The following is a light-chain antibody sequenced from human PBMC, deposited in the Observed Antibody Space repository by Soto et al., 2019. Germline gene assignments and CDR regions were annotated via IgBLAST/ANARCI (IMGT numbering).Light chain of an antibody. V-gene: IGKV1-5*03. Sequence: DVRRTQYQSTLSGSVGDRVTITCRASQTISSWLAWYQQKPGKAPKLLIYKASTLKSGVPSRFSGSGSGTDFTLTISSLQPEDVAAYYCQKYTIPPLPFGGGSMV. J-gene: IGKJ4*01. CDR1: QTISSW. CDR3: QKYTIPPLP. CDR2: KAS.